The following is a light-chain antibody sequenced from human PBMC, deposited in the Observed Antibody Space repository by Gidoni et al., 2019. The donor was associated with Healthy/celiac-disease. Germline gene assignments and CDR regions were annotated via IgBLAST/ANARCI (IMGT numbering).Light chain of an antibody. Sequence: QSALTQPPSASGSPGQSVTISCTGTSSDVGGYNYVSWYQQHPGKAPKLMIYEVSNRPSGVPDRFSGSKSGNTASLTVSGLQAEDEADYYCSSYAGSTPVVFGGGTKLTVL. V-gene: IGLV2-8*01. CDR1: SSDVGGYNY. CDR2: EVS. J-gene: IGLJ2*01. CDR3: SSYAGSTPVV.